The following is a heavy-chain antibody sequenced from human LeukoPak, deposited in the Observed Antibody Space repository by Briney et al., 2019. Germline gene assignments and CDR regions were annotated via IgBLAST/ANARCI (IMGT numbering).Heavy chain of an antibody. J-gene: IGHJ4*02. CDR2: IYYSGST. Sequence: SETLSLTCTVSGGSISSGDYYWSWIRQPPGKGLEWIGYIYYSGSTYYNPSLKSRVTISVDTSKNQFSLKLSSVTAADTAVYYCARAGTMIVEPYDYWGQGTLVTVSS. CDR3: ARAGTMIVEPYDY. V-gene: IGHV4-30-4*01. D-gene: IGHD3-22*01. CDR1: GGSISSGDYY.